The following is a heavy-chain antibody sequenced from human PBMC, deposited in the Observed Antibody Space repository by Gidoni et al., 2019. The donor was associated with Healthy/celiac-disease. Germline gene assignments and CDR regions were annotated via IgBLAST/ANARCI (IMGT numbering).Heavy chain of an antibody. D-gene: IGHD6-13*01. CDR1: GFTFSSYW. J-gene: IGHJ6*02. CDR3: ARDRRYSSSWYSTQTGGMDV. CDR2: IKQDGSEK. V-gene: IGHV3-7*01. Sequence: EVQLVESGGGLVQPGGSLRLSCSASGFTFSSYWMSWVRQAPGKGLEWVANIKQDGSEKYYVDSVKGRFTISRDNAKNSLYLQMNSLRAEDTAVYYCARDRRYSSSWYSTQTGGMDVWGQGTTVTVSS.